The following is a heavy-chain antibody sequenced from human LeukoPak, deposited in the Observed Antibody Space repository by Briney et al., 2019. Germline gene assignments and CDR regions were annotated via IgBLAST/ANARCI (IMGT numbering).Heavy chain of an antibody. D-gene: IGHD3-22*01. CDR3: ARSPPLYDSSGYYHEGAFDI. CDR1: GDSVSSNSAA. CDR2: TYYRSKWYN. Sequence: SQTLSLTCAISGDSVSSNSAAWNWIRQSPSRGLERLGRTYYRSKWYNDYAVSVKSRITMNPDTSKNHFSLQLNSVTPEDTAVYYCARSPPLYDSSGYYHEGAFDIWGQGTMVTVSS. J-gene: IGHJ3*02. V-gene: IGHV6-1*01.